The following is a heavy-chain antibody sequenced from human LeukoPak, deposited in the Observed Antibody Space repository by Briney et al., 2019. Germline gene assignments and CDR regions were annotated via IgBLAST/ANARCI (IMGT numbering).Heavy chain of an antibody. Sequence: PSETLSLTCTVSGGSLSSYYWSWIRQPAGKGLEWSGRIYTSGSTNYNPSLKSRVTMSVDTSKNQFSLKLSSVTAADTAVYYCARQLVVVVAATMYYFDYWGQGTLVTVSS. CDR1: GGSLSSYY. D-gene: IGHD2-15*01. V-gene: IGHV4-4*07. CDR3: ARQLVVVVAATMYYFDY. J-gene: IGHJ4*02. CDR2: IYTSGST.